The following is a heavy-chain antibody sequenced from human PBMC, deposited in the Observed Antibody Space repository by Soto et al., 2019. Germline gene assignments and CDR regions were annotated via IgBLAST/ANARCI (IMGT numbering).Heavy chain of an antibody. Sequence: GGSLRLSCAASGFTFSSYAMSWVRQAPGKGLEWVSDISSNSSSTSYADSVKGRFTISRDNAKNSLYLQMNSLRDEDTAVYYCARDLHYPFDYWGQGTLVTVSS. CDR3: ARDLHYPFDY. D-gene: IGHD3-10*01. V-gene: IGHV3-48*02. CDR1: GFTFSSYA. CDR2: ISSNSSST. J-gene: IGHJ4*02.